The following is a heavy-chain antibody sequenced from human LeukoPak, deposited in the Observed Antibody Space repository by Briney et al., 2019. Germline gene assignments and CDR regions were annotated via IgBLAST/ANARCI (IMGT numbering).Heavy chain of an antibody. CDR2: ISSSSSYI. J-gene: IGHJ6*03. Sequence: PGGSLRLSCAASGFTFSSYEMNWVRQAPGKGLEWVSYISSSSSYIYYADSVKGRFTISRDNAKNSLYLQMNSLRAEDTAVYYCARVEELWELLRLDYYYMDVWGKGTTVTISS. CDR1: GFTFSSYE. CDR3: ARVEELWELLRLDYYYMDV. D-gene: IGHD1-26*01. V-gene: IGHV3-21*05.